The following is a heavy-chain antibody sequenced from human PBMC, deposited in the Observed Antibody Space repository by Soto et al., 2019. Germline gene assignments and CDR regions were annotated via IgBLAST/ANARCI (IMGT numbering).Heavy chain of an antibody. Sequence: QVQLVQSGAEVKMPGASVKVSCTTSGYTFTRYGVTWLRQAPGRRREWIGSISAKHDNTNYAHNLQGRITMTTDISKTKAYMELRSLRSEDTAIYYCARAESDPLLWYGEPYGTPPQTFDYWGQGTLLTVSS. CDR2: ISAKHDNT. D-gene: IGHD3-10*01. CDR3: ARAESDPLLWYGEPYGTPPQTFDY. J-gene: IGHJ4*02. CDR1: GYTFTRYG. V-gene: IGHV1-18*01.